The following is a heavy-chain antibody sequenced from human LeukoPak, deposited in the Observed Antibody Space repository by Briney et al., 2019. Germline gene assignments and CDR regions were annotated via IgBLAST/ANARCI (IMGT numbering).Heavy chain of an antibody. CDR3: AKGDSFDFWSGYYGYYFDY. V-gene: IGHV3-23*01. Sequence: PGGSLRLSCAASGFTFSSYAMSWVRQAPGKGLEWVSAISGSGGSTYYAASVKGRFTISRDDSKNTLYLQMNSVRAEDTAVYYCAKGDSFDFWSGYYGYYFDYWGQGTLVTVSS. CDR1: GFTFSSYA. CDR2: ISGSGGST. J-gene: IGHJ4*02. D-gene: IGHD3-3*01.